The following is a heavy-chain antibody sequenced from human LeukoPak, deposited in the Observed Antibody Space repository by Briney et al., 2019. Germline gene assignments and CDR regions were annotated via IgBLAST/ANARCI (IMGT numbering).Heavy chain of an antibody. CDR1: GGSVSSGDYY. J-gene: IGHJ4*02. Sequence: PSQTLSLTCSVSGGSVSSGDYYWGWIRQPPGKGLEWIGYIYNSGSTYYNPSLMSRITISADRSRNQFSLKLSSVTAADTAVYYCARGDDAVWRGHYKRPQDFDYWGQGTLVTVSS. V-gene: IGHV4-30-4*01. D-gene: IGHD3-3*01. CDR3: ARGDDAVWRGHYKRPQDFDY. CDR2: IYNSGST.